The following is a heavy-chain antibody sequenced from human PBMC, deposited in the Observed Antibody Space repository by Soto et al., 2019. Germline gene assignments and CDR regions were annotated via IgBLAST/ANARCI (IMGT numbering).Heavy chain of an antibody. J-gene: IGHJ4*02. D-gene: IGHD6-13*01. CDR3: AKGGYTSRWLNYFDY. Sequence: EVQLLDSGGGLVQPGGSLRLSCAASGFTFSSNAMSWVRQAPGKGLEWVSGISGSGGNTDYADSVKGRFTISRDNSKNTLYLQMSSLRAEDTAVYYCAKGGYTSRWLNYFDYWGQGTLVTVSS. CDR1: GFTFSSNA. V-gene: IGHV3-23*01. CDR2: ISGSGGNT.